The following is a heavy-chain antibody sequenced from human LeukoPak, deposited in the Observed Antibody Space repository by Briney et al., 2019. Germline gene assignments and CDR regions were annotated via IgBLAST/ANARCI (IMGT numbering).Heavy chain of an antibody. D-gene: IGHD6-13*01. V-gene: IGHV3-20*04. J-gene: IGHJ6*03. CDR3: ARSPVLAAAGDYYYYYYMDV. Sequence: PGGSLRLSCAASGFTFSSYSMSWVRQAPGKGLEWVSGINWNGGSTGYADSVKGRFTISRDNAKNSLYLQMNSLRAEDTALYYCARSPVLAAAGDYYYYYYMDVWGKGTTVTVSS. CDR2: INWNGGST. CDR1: GFTFSSYS.